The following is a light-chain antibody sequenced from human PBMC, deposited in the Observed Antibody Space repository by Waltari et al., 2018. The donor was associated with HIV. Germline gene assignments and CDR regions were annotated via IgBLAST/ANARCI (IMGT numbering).Light chain of an antibody. CDR2: YDS. J-gene: IGLJ2*01. CDR3: QVWDSSSDHPVV. CDR1: NIGSKS. Sequence: SYVLTQPPSVSVAPGKTARLTCGGNNIGSKSVHWYQQKPGQAPVLVIYYDSDRPSGIPERFSGSNSGNTATLTISRVEAGGEADYYCQVWDSSSDHPVVFGGGTKLTVL. V-gene: IGLV3-21*04.